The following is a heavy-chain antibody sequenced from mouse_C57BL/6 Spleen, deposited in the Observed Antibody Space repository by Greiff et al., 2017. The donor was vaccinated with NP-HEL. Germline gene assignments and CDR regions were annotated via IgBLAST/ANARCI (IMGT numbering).Heavy chain of an antibody. V-gene: IGHV3-5*01. D-gene: IGHD2-3*01. CDR3: ARERLLGSYAMDY. CDR2: IYYSGTI. J-gene: IGHJ4*01. CDR1: GISITTGNYR. Sequence: EVKLQESGPGLVKPSQTVFLTCTVTGISITTGNYRWSWIRQFPGNKLEWIGYIYYSGTITYNPSLTSRTTITRDTPKNQFFLEMNSLTAEDTATYYCARERLLGSYAMDYWGQGTSVTVSS.